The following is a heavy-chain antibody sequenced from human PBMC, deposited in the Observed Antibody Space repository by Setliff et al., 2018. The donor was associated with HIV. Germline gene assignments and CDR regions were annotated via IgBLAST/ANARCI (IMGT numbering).Heavy chain of an antibody. Sequence: PSETLSLTCSVSGGSINNDIYFWTWIRQHPGKGLEWIGYIYYSGNTYYHPSLKSRFTISVDTSKNQFSLRLTSVTAADTARYFCARSGRTSPYWFDYWGQGIPVTAPQ. V-gene: IGHV4-31*03. D-gene: IGHD1-1*01. CDR2: IYYSGNT. CDR3: ARSGRTSPYWFDY. CDR1: GGSINNDIYF. J-gene: IGHJ4*02.